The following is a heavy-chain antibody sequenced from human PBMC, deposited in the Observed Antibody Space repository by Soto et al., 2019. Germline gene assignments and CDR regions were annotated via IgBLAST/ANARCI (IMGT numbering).Heavy chain of an antibody. V-gene: IGHV1-3*01. CDR2: INAGNGNT. CDR1: GFVSTNHN. D-gene: IGHD6-19*01. J-gene: IGHJ4*02. Sequence: ASVKVSCTASGFVSTNHNFHWVRQAPGQSLEWMGRINAGNGNTQYSQNFQGRVTFTSDPSASTAFMELTNLRFEDRAMYYCASDYGSNWRLWGQGTLVTVPS. CDR3: ASDYGSNWRL.